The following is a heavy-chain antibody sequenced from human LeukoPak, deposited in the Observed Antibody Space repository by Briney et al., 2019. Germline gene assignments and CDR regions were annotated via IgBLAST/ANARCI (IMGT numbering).Heavy chain of an antibody. D-gene: IGHD2-2*01. V-gene: IGHV4-34*01. Sequence: PSETLSLTCAVYGGSFSGYYWSWIRQPPGKGLEWIGEVNHSGSTTYNPSLKSRVTVSVDRSKNQFSLKLSSVTAADTAVYYCAREDIVVVPAAVGYYYYYMDVWGKGTTVTVSS. J-gene: IGHJ6*03. CDR3: AREDIVVVPAAVGYYYYYMDV. CDR2: VNHSGST. CDR1: GGSFSGYY.